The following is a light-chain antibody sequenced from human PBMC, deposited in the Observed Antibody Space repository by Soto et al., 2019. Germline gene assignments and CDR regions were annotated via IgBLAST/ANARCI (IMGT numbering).Light chain of an antibody. V-gene: IGLV2-11*01. CDR1: SSDVGGYNY. Sequence: QSVLTQPRSVSGSPGQSVTISCTGTSSDVGGYNYVSWYQHHPGKAPKLMIYDVNKRPSGVPDRFSGSKSGNTASLTISGPQAEDEADYYCCSYAGSYTGVFGGGTKLTVL. CDR3: CSYAGSYTGV. J-gene: IGLJ3*02. CDR2: DVN.